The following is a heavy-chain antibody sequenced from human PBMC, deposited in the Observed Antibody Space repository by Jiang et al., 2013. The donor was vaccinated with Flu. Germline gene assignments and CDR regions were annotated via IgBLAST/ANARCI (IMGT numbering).Heavy chain of an antibody. V-gene: IGHV2-5*02. CDR2: IYWDDDK. Sequence: VKPTQTLTLTCTFSGFSLSTSGVGVGWIRQSPGKALEWFALIYWDDDKPYSPSLRSRLTITKDTSKNQVVLRMTNMDPVDTATYYCAHSLWYDSSGSYFGMRFDYWGQGTLVTVSS. CDR3: AHSLWYDSSGSYFGMRFDY. J-gene: IGHJ4*02. CDR1: GFSLSTSGVG. D-gene: IGHD3-22*01.